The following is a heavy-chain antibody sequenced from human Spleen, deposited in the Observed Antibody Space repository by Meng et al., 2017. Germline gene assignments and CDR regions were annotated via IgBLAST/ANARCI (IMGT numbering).Heavy chain of an antibody. CDR3: ARDEDISAAGYLFGDY. CDR1: GYTFASYG. D-gene: IGHD6-13*01. CDR2: IKPQSGDT. V-gene: IGHV1-2*06. J-gene: IGHJ4*01. Sequence: VPLVQAGAEVKKPGASVKVSCKASGYTFASYGITWVRQAPGQGLEWMGHIKPQSGDTLYAQKFQGRVSMTRDTSISTAYVELSGLTSDDTAVYYCARDEDISAAGYLFGDYWGHGTLVTVSS.